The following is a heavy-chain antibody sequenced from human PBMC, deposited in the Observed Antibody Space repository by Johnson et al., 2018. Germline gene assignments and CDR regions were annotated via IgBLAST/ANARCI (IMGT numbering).Heavy chain of an antibody. V-gene: IGHV5-51*01. CDR3: ARRELFTNSPYYFDY. D-gene: IGHD3-16*01. CDR1: GYRFPSYW. CDR2: IYPGDSDS. Sequence: VQLVQSGAEVKEDMESRKISCKGFGYRFPSYWVGWVRQKPGKGLEWRGMIYPGDSDSRYSPAFQGQVTISADKSTSTVYLPWNSLKASETATYYCARRELFTNSPYYFDYWGQGTLVTVSS. J-gene: IGHJ4*02.